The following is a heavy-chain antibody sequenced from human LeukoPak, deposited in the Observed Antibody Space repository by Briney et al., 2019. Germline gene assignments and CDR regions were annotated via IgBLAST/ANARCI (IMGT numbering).Heavy chain of an antibody. J-gene: IGHJ4*02. V-gene: IGHV1-18*01. CDR3: ATTWGSSSWSHFEY. Sequence: ASVKVSCKASGYTFTSYGISWVRQAPGQGLEWMGWISAYNGNTNYAQKLQGRVTMTTDTSTSTAYMELRSLRSDDTAVYYCATTWGSSSWSHFEYWGLGTLVTVSS. CDR1: GYTFTSYG. D-gene: IGHD6-13*01. CDR2: ISAYNGNT.